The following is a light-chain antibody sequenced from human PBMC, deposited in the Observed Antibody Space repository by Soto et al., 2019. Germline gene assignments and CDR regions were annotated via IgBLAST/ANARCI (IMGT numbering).Light chain of an antibody. J-gene: IGKJ1*01. CDR2: GAS. Sequence: VMTHAPATLSVSPLERATLSFSSSQTINNNVAWYQLKDGQVPRLVIYGASTRATDIPARFSGSGSGTDSTLTISRLEPEDFAVYYCQQYGSSPLWKFGQGTKMDIK. V-gene: IGKV3-15*01. CDR3: QQYGSSPLWK. CDR1: QTINNN.